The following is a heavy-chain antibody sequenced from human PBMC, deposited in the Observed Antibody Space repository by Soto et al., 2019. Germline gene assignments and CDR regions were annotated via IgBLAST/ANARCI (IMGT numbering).Heavy chain of an antibody. Sequence: EVQLVESGGGLVQPGGSLKLSCAASGFTFSGSAMHWVRQASGKGLEWVGRIRSKANSYATAYAASVKGRFTISRDDSKNTAYPQMNSLKTEGTAVYYCTSYYGDYGDYWGQGTLVTVSS. CDR2: IRSKANSYAT. D-gene: IGHD4-17*01. J-gene: IGHJ4*02. CDR1: GFTFSGSA. CDR3: TSYYGDYGDY. V-gene: IGHV3-73*01.